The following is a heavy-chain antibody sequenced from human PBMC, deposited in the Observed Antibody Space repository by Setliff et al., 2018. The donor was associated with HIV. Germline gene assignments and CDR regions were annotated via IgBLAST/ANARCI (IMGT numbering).Heavy chain of an antibody. CDR3: ARVPRITTLRNAFDI. CDR2: ISYSGTT. Sequence: PSETLSLTCTVSGGSISTYYWNWIRQPPGKGLEWIGYISYSGTTDYNPSLKSRVTISIDTSKNQFSLKLSSVTAAGTAIYYCARVPRITTLRNAFDIWGQGTMVTVSS. J-gene: IGHJ3*02. D-gene: IGHD3-3*01. CDR1: GGSISTYY. V-gene: IGHV4-59*12.